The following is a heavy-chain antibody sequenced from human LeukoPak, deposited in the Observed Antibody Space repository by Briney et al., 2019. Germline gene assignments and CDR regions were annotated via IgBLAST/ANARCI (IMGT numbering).Heavy chain of an antibody. Sequence: HPGGSLRLSCAASGFAFSTYAMHWVRQAPGKGMGWVTVISFDGNTIHYADSVKGRFTISRDNSKNSVYLQMNGLRIGDTAMYYCTRRGGCHEFDHWGQGTLVTASS. CDR2: ISFDGNTI. V-gene: IGHV3-30-3*01. J-gene: IGHJ4*02. D-gene: IGHD3-10*01. CDR3: TRRGGCHEFDH. CDR1: GFAFSTYA.